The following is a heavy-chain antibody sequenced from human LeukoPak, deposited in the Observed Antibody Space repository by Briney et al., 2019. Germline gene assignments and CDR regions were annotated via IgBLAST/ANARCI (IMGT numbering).Heavy chain of an antibody. J-gene: IGHJ4*02. CDR1: GYSCTSYW. V-gene: IGHV5-51*01. D-gene: IGHD6-19*01. Sequence: RGESLKISCKGSGYSCTSYWIGWVRQMPGKGLEWMGIIYPGDSDTRYSPSFQGQVTISADKSISTAYLQWSSLKASDTAMYYCARLQQWLALYYFDYWGQGSLVTVSS. CDR3: ARLQQWLALYYFDY. CDR2: IYPGDSDT.